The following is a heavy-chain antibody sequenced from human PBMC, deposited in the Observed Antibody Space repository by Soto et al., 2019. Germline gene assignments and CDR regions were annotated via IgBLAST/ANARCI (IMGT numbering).Heavy chain of an antibody. Sequence: TLSLTCTVSGGSISSGGYYWSWIRQHPGKGLEWIGYIYYSGSTYYNPSLKSRVTISVDTSKNQFSLKLSSVTAADTAVYYCARYDFWSGHEDGYFDYWGQGTLVTVSS. V-gene: IGHV4-31*03. D-gene: IGHD3-3*01. J-gene: IGHJ4*02. CDR2: IYYSGST. CDR1: GGSISSGGYY. CDR3: ARYDFWSGHEDGYFDY.